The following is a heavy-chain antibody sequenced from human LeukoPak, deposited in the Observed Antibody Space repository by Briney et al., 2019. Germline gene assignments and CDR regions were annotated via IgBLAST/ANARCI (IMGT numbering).Heavy chain of an antibody. CDR1: GYTFTGYY. D-gene: IGHD1-1*01. Sequence: ASVKVSCKASGYTFTGYYMHWVRQAPGQGLEWMGWINPNSGGTNYAQKFQGRVTMTRDTSISTAYMELSSLRSEDTAVYYCAREKDGNFDYWGQGTLVTVSS. CDR2: INPNSGGT. CDR3: AREKDGNFDY. J-gene: IGHJ4*02. V-gene: IGHV1-2*02.